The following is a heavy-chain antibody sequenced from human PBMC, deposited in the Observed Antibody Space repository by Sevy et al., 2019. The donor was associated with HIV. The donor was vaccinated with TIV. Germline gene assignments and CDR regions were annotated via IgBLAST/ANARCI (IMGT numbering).Heavy chain of an antibody. V-gene: IGHV1-2*02. CDR1: GYTFTGYY. CDR2: INPNSGDT. Sequence: ASVKVSCKASGYTFTGYYMHWVRQAPGQGLEWMGWINPNSGDTKYAQKFQGRVTVTRDTSIRTAYMELSSLRFDDTAVYYCASPGGYRYGSLLDNWGQGTLVTVSS. CDR3: ASPGGYRYGSLLDN. D-gene: IGHD5-18*01. J-gene: IGHJ4*02.